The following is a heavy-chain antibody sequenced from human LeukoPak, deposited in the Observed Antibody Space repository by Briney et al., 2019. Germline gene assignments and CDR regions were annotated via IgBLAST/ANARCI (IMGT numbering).Heavy chain of an antibody. CDR3: ARDSRDSSGSGPFDI. CDR2: ISSSSSYI. D-gene: IGHD3-22*01. CDR1: GFTFSSYS. Sequence: PGGSLRLSCAASGFTFSSYSMNWVRQAPGKGREWVSSISSSSSYIYYADSVKGRFTISRDNAKNSLYLQMNSLRAEDTAVYYCARDSRDSSGSGPFDIWGQGTMVTVSS. V-gene: IGHV3-21*01. J-gene: IGHJ3*02.